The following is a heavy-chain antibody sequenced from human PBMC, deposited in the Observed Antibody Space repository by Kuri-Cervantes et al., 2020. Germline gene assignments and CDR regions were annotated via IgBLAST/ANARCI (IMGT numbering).Heavy chain of an antibody. CDR2: IKQDGSEK. CDR3: ARDHATSWSVRDS. D-gene: IGHD2-2*01. Sequence: GGSLRLSCAASGFTFSSYWMSWVRQAPGKGLEWVANIKQDGSEKYYVDSVKGRFTISRDNAKNSVYLQMNSLRAEDTAMYYCARDHATSWSVRDSWGQGTLVTVSS. CDR1: GFTFSSYW. V-gene: IGHV3-7*01. J-gene: IGHJ4*02.